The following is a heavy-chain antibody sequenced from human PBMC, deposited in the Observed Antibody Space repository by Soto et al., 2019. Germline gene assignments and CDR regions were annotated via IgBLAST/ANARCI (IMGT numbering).Heavy chain of an antibody. V-gene: IGHV1-18*04. D-gene: IGHD2-8*01. J-gene: IGHJ4*03. CDR3: ARVRCTTDKCSTHHFVF. Sequence: ASVKVSCKSSGYTFTSYGVSWVRQAPGQGLEWLGWISVYTGNTKQAQKFQDRVTLTTEASTSTAYLELRSLRSDDTAVYYCARVRCTTDKCSTHHFVFWGQGPMLTVSS. CDR2: ISVYTGNT. CDR1: GYTFTSYG.